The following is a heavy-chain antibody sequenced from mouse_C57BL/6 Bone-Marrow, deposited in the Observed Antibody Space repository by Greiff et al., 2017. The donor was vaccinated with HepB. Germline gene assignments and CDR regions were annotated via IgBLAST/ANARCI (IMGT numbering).Heavy chain of an antibody. CDR1: GYTFTSYW. CDR3: ANYGSSYHYYAMDY. CDR2: IYPGSGST. J-gene: IGHJ4*01. D-gene: IGHD1-1*01. Sequence: VQLQQPGAELVKPGASVKMSCKASGYTFTSYWITWVKQRPGQGLEWIGDIYPGSGSTNYNEKFKSKATLTVDTSSSTAYMQLSSLTSEDSAVYYCANYGSSYHYYAMDYWGQGTSVTVSS. V-gene: IGHV1-55*01.